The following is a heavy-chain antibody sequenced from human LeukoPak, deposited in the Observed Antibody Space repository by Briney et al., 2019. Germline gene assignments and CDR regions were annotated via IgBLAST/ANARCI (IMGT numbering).Heavy chain of an antibody. J-gene: IGHJ3*02. D-gene: IGHD6-19*01. Sequence: SETLSLTCTVSGGSISSYYCSWIRQPPGKGLEWIGYIYYSGSTNYNPSLKSRVTISVDTSKNQFSLKLSSVTAADTAVYYCASKIRYSSGWYKDRDAFDIWGQGTMVTVSS. CDR3: ASKIRYSSGWYKDRDAFDI. CDR1: GGSISSYY. V-gene: IGHV4-59*08. CDR2: IYYSGST.